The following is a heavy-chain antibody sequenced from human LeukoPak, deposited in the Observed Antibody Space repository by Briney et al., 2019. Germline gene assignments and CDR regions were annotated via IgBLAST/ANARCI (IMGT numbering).Heavy chain of an antibody. CDR1: GGSISSYY. Sequence: SETLSLTCTVSGGSISSYYWSWIRQPARQGLEWIGRIYTSGSTNYNPSLKRRVTMSVHTSKNRLSLKLSSVTAADTAVYYWARESYGDFEYWGHGTLVTVSS. CDR2: IYTSGST. CDR3: ARESYGDFEY. J-gene: IGHJ4*01. D-gene: IGHD4-17*01. V-gene: IGHV4-4*07.